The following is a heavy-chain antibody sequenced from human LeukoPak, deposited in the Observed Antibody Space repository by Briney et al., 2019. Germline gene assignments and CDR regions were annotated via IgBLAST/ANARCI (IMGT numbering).Heavy chain of an antibody. V-gene: IGHV1-69*01. CDR3: ARAERSQYCSGGSCYSGYYYYGMDV. CDR2: IIPIFGTA. D-gene: IGHD2-15*01. J-gene: IGHJ6*02. Sequence: GASVKVSCKASGGTFSSYAISWVRQAPGQGLEWMGGIIPIFGTANYAQKFQGRVTITADESTSTAYMELSSLRSEDTAVYYCARAERSQYCSGGSCYSGYYYYGMDVWGQGITVTVSS. CDR1: GGTFSSYA.